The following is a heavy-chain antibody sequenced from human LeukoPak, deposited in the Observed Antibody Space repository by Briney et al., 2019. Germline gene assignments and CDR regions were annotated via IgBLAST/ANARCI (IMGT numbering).Heavy chain of an antibody. D-gene: IGHD6-6*01. CDR1: GGTFSSYA. Sequence: ASVKVSFKASGGTFSSYAISWVRQAPGQGLEWMGGIIPIFGTANYAQKFQGRVTITADESTSTAYMELSSLRSEDTAVYYCAREIRPFKFSSWYGMDVWGQGTAVTVSS. CDR2: IIPIFGTA. CDR3: AREIRPFKFSSWYGMDV. V-gene: IGHV1-69*13. J-gene: IGHJ6*02.